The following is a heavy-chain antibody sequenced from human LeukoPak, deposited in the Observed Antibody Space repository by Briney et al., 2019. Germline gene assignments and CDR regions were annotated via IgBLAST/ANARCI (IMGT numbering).Heavy chain of an antibody. CDR3: TRMTAGHDY. J-gene: IGHJ4*02. D-gene: IGHD2-21*02. Sequence: SETLSLTCAVSGVSFDDYYWSWVRQTPGKGLEWIGEINHSGYTNDSPSLKSRVILSIDTSRKQFSLNLRSVTVADTGIYYCTRMTAGHDYWGQGTLVTVSS. V-gene: IGHV4-34*01. CDR2: INHSGYT. CDR1: GVSFDDYY.